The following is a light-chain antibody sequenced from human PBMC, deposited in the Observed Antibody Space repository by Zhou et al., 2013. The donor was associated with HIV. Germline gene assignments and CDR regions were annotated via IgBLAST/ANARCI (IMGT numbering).Light chain of an antibody. CDR1: QSISSY. Sequence: EIVLTQSPATLSLSPGERATLSCRASQSISSYIAWYQQKPGQAPRLLIYDASKRATGIPARFSGSGSATGFTLTITSLEPEDFAFYFCQQRSSWPLTFGGGTNVEIK. CDR2: DAS. CDR3: QQRSSWPLT. J-gene: IGKJ4*01. V-gene: IGKV3-11*01.